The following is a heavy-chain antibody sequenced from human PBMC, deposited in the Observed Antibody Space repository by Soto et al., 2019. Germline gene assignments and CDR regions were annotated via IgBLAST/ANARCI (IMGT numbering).Heavy chain of an antibody. CDR2: ISGSGGST. J-gene: IGHJ4*02. V-gene: IGHV3-23*01. Sequence: GGSLRLSCAASGFTFSRYAVSWVRQAPGKGLEWVSTISGSGGSTYYADSVKGQFTISRDNSKNTLYLQMNSLRAEDTAVYYCARELYGDYGFDYWGQGTLVTVSS. D-gene: IGHD4-17*01. CDR3: ARELYGDYGFDY. CDR1: GFTFSRYA.